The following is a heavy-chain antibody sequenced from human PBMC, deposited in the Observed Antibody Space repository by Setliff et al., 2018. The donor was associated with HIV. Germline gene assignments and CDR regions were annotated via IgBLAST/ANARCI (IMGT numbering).Heavy chain of an antibody. CDR2: IYHSGST. CDR1: GYSISSGYY. J-gene: IGHJ4*02. Sequence: PSETLSLTCAVSGYSISSGYYWGWIRQPPGKGLEWIGSIYHSGSTYYNPSLKSRVTISVDTSKNRFSLKLSSVTAADTAVYYCARRGMWSYETGGNPTATFDYWGQGVLVTVSS. D-gene: IGHD2-8*02. V-gene: IGHV4-38-2*01. CDR3: ARRGMWSYETGGNPTATFDY.